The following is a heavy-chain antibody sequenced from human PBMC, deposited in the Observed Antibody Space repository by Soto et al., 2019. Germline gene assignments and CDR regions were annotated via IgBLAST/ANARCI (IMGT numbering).Heavy chain of an antibody. Sequence: QLQLQESGPGLVKSSETLSLTCTVSGGSISSSSFYWDWIRQPPGKGLEWIGSIFYSGSTYYDPSLKSRVTISFDTSKNPFSLKLSSVTAADTALYYCARLEGQAGTVQHWGEGTLVTVSS. CDR2: IFYSGST. CDR3: ARLEGQAGTVQH. CDR1: GGSISSSSFY. J-gene: IGHJ1*01. D-gene: IGHD1-1*01. V-gene: IGHV4-39*01.